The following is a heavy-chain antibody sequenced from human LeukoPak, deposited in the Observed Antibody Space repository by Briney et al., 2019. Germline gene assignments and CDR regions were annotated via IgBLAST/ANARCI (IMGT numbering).Heavy chain of an antibody. CDR2: MNPNSGNT. V-gene: IGHV1-8*01. J-gene: IGHJ4*02. CDR3: ARGLRVVAATPSPIGY. Sequence: ASVKVSCKASGYTFTSCDINWVRQATGQGLEWMGWMNPNSGNTGYAQKFQGRVTITRNTSISTAYMELSSLRSEDTAVYYCARGLRVVAATPSPIGYWGQGTLVTVSS. D-gene: IGHD2-15*01. CDR1: GYTFTSCD.